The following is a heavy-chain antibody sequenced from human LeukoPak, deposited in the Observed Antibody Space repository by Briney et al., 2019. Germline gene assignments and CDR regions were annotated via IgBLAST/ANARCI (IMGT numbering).Heavy chain of an antibody. CDR2: INHSGST. CDR3: ARAGRSRASYLNYSRSPPDY. CDR1: GGSFSGYY. D-gene: IGHD6-6*01. J-gene: IGHJ4*02. V-gene: IGHV4-34*01. Sequence: SETLSLTCAVYGGSFSGYYWSWIRQPPGKGLEWIGEINHSGSTNYNPSLKSRVTISVDTSKNQFSLKLSSVTAADTAVYYCARAGRSRASYLNYSRSPPDYWDQGTLVTVSS.